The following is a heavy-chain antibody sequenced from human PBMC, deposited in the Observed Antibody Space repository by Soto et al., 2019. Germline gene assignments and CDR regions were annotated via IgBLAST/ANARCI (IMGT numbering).Heavy chain of an antibody. V-gene: IGHV2-5*02. CDR3: XXXXGWLTDY. Sequence: QITLKESGPTLVKPTQTLTLTCTFSGTSLSTLGVGVHWIRQPPGKALEWLALTYWDGNDRYSPSLRSRLSXXXXXXXXXXXXXXXXXXXXXXXXXXXXXXXGWLTDYWGQGTLVTVSP. D-gene: IGHD6-19*01. J-gene: IGHJ4*02. CDR1: GTSLSTLGVG. CDR2: TYWDGND.